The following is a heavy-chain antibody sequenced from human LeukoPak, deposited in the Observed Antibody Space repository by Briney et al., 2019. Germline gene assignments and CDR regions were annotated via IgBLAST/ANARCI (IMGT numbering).Heavy chain of an antibody. CDR2: ISASGLST. CDR1: GFTFSTYV. CDR3: ARGSMVGWYSAY. J-gene: IGHJ4*02. V-gene: IGHV3-23*01. D-gene: IGHD6-19*01. Sequence: GGSLRLSCAASGFTFSTYVMSWVRQAPGKGLEWVSSISASGLSTYYADSVRGRVTISRDNSKNTAYLQMNSLRAEDTAVYYCARGSMVGWYSAYWGQGTLVTVSS.